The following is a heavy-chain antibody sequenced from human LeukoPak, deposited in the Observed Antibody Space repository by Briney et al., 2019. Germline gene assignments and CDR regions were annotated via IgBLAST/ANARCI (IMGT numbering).Heavy chain of an antibody. CDR3: ASLGYCSSTSCYEEGPYFDY. J-gene: IGHJ4*02. CDR1: GYTFTGYY. Sequence: ASVKVSCKASGYTFTGYYMHWVRQAPGQGLEWMGWINPNSGGTNYAQKFQDRVTMTRDTSISTAYMELSRLRSDDTAVYYCASLGYCSSTSCYEEGPYFDYWGQGTLVTVSS. D-gene: IGHD2-2*01. CDR2: INPNSGGT. V-gene: IGHV1-2*02.